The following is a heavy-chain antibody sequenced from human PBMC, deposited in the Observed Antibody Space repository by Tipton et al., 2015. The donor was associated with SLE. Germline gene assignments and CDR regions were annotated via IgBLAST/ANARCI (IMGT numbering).Heavy chain of an antibody. J-gene: IGHJ4*02. CDR2: IYYSGST. CDR1: GGSISSSSYY. CDR3: ARLGVGCANCWYYFDL. Sequence: TLSLTCTVSGGSISSSSYYWGWIRQPPGKGLEWIGSIYYSGSTYYNPSLKSRVTISVDTSKNQFSLKVSSVTAADTAVYYCARLGVGCANCWYYFDLWGQGALVTVSS. D-gene: IGHD2-21*01. V-gene: IGHV4-39*07.